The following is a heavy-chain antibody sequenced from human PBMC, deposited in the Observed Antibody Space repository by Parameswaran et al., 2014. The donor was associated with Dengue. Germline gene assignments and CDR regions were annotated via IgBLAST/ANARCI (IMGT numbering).Heavy chain of an antibody. D-gene: IGHD4-17*01. CDR3: ARITVTTGGKAGYYYYYGMDV. Sequence: GARWIRQPPGKALEWLAHIFSNDEKSYSTSLKSRLTISKDTSKSQVVLTMTNMDPVDTATYYCARITVTTGGKAGYYYYYGMDVWGQGTTVTVSS. CDR2: IFSNDEK. J-gene: IGHJ6*02. CDR1: G. V-gene: IGHV2-26*01.